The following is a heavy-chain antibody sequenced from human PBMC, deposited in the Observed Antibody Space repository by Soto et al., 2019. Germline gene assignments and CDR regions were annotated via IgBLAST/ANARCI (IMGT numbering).Heavy chain of an antibody. CDR1: GGSISSSRCH. D-gene: IGHD3-22*01. J-gene: IGHJ4*02. CDR2: IKYSGTT. CDR3: ARHSFYYYDSSGRLDY. Sequence: PSETLSLTCTVSGGSISSSRCHWGWIRQPPGKGLEWIASIKYSGTTFYNPSLKSRVTISVDTSKNQFSLKLSSVTAADTAVYYCARHSFYYYDSSGRLDYWGQGTLVTASS. V-gene: IGHV4-39*01.